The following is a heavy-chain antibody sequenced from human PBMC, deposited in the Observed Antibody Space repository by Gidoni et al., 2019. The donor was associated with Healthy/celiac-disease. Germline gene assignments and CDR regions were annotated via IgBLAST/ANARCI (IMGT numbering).Heavy chain of an antibody. CDR2: IRSKAYGGTT. Sequence: EVQLVESGGGLVQPGRPLRLSCTASGFTFGDYAMSWFRQVTGKGLEWVGFIRSKAYGGTTEFSASVKGRFTISRDDSKRIAYLQMNSLKTEDTAVYYCTRARGSSSWYADYWGQGTLVTVSS. CDR3: TRARGSSSWYADY. V-gene: IGHV3-49*03. CDR1: GFTFGDYA. D-gene: IGHD6-13*01. J-gene: IGHJ4*02.